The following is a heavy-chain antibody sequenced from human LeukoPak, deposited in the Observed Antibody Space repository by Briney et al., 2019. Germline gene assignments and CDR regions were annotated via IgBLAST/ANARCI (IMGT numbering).Heavy chain of an antibody. Sequence: SETLSLTCAVYGGSFSGYYWSWIRQPPGKGLEWSGEINHSGSTNYNPSLKSRVTISVDTSKNQFSLKLSSVTAADTAVYYCARGRGPYYDFWSGYRFDYWGQGTLVTVSS. V-gene: IGHV4-34*01. J-gene: IGHJ4*02. CDR3: ARGRGPYYDFWSGYRFDY. CDR1: GGSFSGYY. CDR2: INHSGST. D-gene: IGHD3-3*01.